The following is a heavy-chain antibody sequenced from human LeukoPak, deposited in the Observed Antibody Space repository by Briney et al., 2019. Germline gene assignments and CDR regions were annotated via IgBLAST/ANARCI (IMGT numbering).Heavy chain of an antibody. CDR1: GFTFSSYG. Sequence: GRSLRLSCAASGFTFSSYGMHWVRQAPGKGLEWVAVISYDGSNKYYADSVKGRFTISRDNSKNTLYLQMNSLRAEDTAVYYCAKDLSRGELYYYGMDVWGQGTTVTVS. CDR2: ISYDGSNK. D-gene: IGHD1-26*01. J-gene: IGHJ6*02. V-gene: IGHV3-30*18. CDR3: AKDLSRGELYYYGMDV.